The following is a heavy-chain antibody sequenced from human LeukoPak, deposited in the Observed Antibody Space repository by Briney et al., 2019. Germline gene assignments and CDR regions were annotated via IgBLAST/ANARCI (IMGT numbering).Heavy chain of an antibody. CDR1: GFTFSMSA. Sequence: PGRSLRLSCATSGFTFSMSAMHWVRLAPGKGLDWVAVISFDGGNKFYADSVKGRFSISRDNSKNTLYLQMNSLGLDDTAVYFCARGRAGIAAAGFDYWGKGTLVTVSS. J-gene: IGHJ4*02. D-gene: IGHD6-13*01. CDR3: ARGRAGIAAAGFDY. V-gene: IGHV3-30-3*01. CDR2: ISFDGGNK.